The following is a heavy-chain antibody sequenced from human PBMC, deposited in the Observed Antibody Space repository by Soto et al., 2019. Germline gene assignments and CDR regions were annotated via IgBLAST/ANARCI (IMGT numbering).Heavy chain of an antibody. Sequence: LGGSLRLSCAASGFTVSSNYMSWVRQAPGKGLEWVSVIYSGGSTYYADSVKGRFTISRDNSKSTLYLQMNSLRAEDTAVYYCARQQLWSDYYGMDVWGQGTTVTVSS. J-gene: IGHJ6*02. V-gene: IGHV3-53*01. CDR1: GFTVSSNY. CDR3: ARQQLWSDYYGMDV. CDR2: IYSGGST. D-gene: IGHD5-18*01.